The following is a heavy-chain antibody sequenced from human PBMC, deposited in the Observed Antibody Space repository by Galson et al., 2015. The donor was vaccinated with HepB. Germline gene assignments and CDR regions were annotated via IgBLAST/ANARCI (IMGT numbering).Heavy chain of an antibody. Sequence: SETLSLTCTVSGGSISSSSYYWGWIRQPPGKGLEWTGSIYYSGSTYYNPSLKSRVTISVDTSKKQFSLRLSSVTAADTAVYYCARQSGAASGTTLWGQGTLVTVSS. CDR2: IYYSGST. V-gene: IGHV4-39*01. CDR1: GGSISSSSYY. CDR3: ARQSGAASGTTL. D-gene: IGHD6-13*01. J-gene: IGHJ4*02.